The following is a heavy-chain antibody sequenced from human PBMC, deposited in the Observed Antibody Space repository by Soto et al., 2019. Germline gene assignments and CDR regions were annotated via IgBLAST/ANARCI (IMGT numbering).Heavy chain of an antibody. Sequence: EVQLVESGGGLVQPGGSLRLSCAASGFTFSSYSMNWVRQAPGKGLEWVSYISSSSSTIYYADSVKGRFTISRDNAKNSLYLQMNSLRDEDTAVYYCARDQFDWNYGNYFDYWGQGTLVTVSS. CDR1: GFTFSSYS. CDR3: ARDQFDWNYGNYFDY. D-gene: IGHD1-7*01. J-gene: IGHJ4*02. CDR2: ISSSSSTI. V-gene: IGHV3-48*02.